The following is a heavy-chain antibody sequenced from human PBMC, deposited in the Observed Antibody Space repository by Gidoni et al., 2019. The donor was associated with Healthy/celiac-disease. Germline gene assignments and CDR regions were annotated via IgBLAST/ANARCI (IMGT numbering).Heavy chain of an antibody. D-gene: IGHD1-26*01. V-gene: IGHV1-3*01. Sequence: QVQLVQSGAEVKKPGASVKVSCKASGYTFTSYAMHWVRQAPGQRLEWMGWINPGNGNTKYSQKFQGRVTITRDTSASTAYMELSSLRSEDTAVYYCARDSSDSGSYYVQDYWGQGTLVTVSS. CDR2: INPGNGNT. J-gene: IGHJ4*02. CDR3: ARDSSDSGSYYVQDY. CDR1: GYTFTSYA.